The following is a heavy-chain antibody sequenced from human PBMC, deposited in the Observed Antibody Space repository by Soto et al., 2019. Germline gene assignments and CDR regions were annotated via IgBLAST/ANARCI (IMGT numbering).Heavy chain of an antibody. Sequence: EVQLVESGGGLVQPGGSLRLSCTASGITLSRDWMTWVRQAPGKGLEWVASIQPDGIGEYYLDSVKGRFTISRDNTKNSLYLQANSLRAEDTAMYFCAKLLNGVTALDYWGQGTLVTVSS. CDR2: IQPDGIGE. CDR3: AKLLNGVTALDY. V-gene: IGHV3-7*01. J-gene: IGHJ4*02. CDR1: GITLSRDW. D-gene: IGHD2-21*02.